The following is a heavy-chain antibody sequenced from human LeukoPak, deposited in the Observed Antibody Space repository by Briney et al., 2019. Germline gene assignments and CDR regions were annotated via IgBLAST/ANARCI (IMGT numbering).Heavy chain of an antibody. V-gene: IGHV4-4*02. CDR3: AREWQYQFDY. Sequence: SETLSLTCAASGGSISSSNWWSWIRQPPGEGLEWIGSVYHSGITYYTPSLKSRVSISVDTSKNQFSLKVTSVTAADTAVYYCAREWQYQFDYWGQGSLVTISS. CDR1: GGSISSSNW. CDR2: VYHSGIT. D-gene: IGHD4-11*01. J-gene: IGHJ4*02.